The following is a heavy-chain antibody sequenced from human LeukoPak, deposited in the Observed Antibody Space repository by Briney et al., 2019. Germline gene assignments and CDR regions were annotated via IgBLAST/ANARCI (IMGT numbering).Heavy chain of an antibody. D-gene: IGHD6-13*01. CDR2: IIGSGGGT. CDR3: AKHLSSSWYSAFDY. CDR1: GCTFKNFA. Sequence: GGSLRLSCAASGCTFKNFAMSWVRQAPGKGLEWVSGIIGSGGGTYYADSVKGRFTISRDNSKNTLYLQMNSLRAADTAVYYCAKHLSSSWYSAFDYWGQGTLVTVSS. J-gene: IGHJ4*02. V-gene: IGHV3-23*01.